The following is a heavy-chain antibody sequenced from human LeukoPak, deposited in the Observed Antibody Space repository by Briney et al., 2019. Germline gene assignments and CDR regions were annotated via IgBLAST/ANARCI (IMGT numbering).Heavy chain of an antibody. V-gene: IGHV1-18*01. Sequence: GASVKVSCTASGYTFTSYGISWVRQAPGQGLEWMGWISAYNGNTNYAQKLQGRVTMTTDTSTSTAYMELRSLRSDDTAVYYCAREGTMVDQPDAFDIWGQGTMVTVSS. CDR1: GYTFTSYG. CDR3: AREGTMVDQPDAFDI. CDR2: ISAYNGNT. D-gene: IGHD4/OR15-4a*01. J-gene: IGHJ3*02.